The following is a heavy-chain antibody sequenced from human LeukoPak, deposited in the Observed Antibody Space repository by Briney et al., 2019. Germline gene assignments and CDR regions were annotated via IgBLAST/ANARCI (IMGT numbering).Heavy chain of an antibody. CDR3: ARVSVGVIHHYYMDV. Sequence: SETLSLTCTVSGGSINNYYWSWIRQPPGKGLEWIGYIYSSGSTNYNPSLKSRVTISVDTSKNLFSLKLSSVTGADTAVYYCARVSVGVIHHYYMDVWGKGTTVTVSS. V-gene: IGHV4-59*01. D-gene: IGHD2-15*01. CDR2: IYSSGST. CDR1: GGSINNYY. J-gene: IGHJ6*03.